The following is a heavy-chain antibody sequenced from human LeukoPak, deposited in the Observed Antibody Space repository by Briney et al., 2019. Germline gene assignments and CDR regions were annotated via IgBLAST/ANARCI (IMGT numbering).Heavy chain of an antibody. CDR3: ARGGRYYYGSGMRYFDY. V-gene: IGHV4-34*01. CDR1: GGSFSGYY. D-gene: IGHD3-10*01. Sequence: TSETLSLTCAVYGGSFSGYYWSWIRQPPGKGLEWIGEINHSGSTNYNPSLKSRVTISVDTSKNQFSLKLSSVTAADTAVYYCARGGRYYYGSGMRYFDYWGQGTLVTVSS. J-gene: IGHJ4*02. CDR2: INHSGST.